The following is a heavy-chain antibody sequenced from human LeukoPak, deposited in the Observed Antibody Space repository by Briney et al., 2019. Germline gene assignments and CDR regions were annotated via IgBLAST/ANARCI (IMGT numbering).Heavy chain of an antibody. D-gene: IGHD2-8*01. V-gene: IGHV3-30-3*01. Sequence: GGPLRLSCEASRFTFSSYAMHWVRQAPGKGLEWVAVISYDGSNKYYADSVKGRFTISRDNSKNTLYLQMNSLRAEDTAVYYCARPMVYASSPFDYWGQGTLVTVSS. J-gene: IGHJ4*02. CDR1: RFTFSSYA. CDR2: ISYDGSNK. CDR3: ARPMVYASSPFDY.